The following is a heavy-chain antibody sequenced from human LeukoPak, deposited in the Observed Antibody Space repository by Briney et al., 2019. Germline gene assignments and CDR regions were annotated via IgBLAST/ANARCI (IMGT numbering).Heavy chain of an antibody. CDR3: VRFGLTSSLDY. J-gene: IGHJ4*02. D-gene: IGHD6-13*01. CDR2: IYPGDSDT. CDR1: GYRLTNNW. V-gene: IGHV5-51*01. Sequence: GESLKISCKISGYRLTNNWIGWVRQVPGKGLEWMGLIYPGDSDTRYSPSFQGQVTFSVDASISTSYLQLSGLRASDTAIYYCVRFGLTSSLDYWGQGTLVTVSS.